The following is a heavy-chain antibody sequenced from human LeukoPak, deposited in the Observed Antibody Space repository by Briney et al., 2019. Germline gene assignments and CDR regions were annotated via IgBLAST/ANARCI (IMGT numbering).Heavy chain of an antibody. CDR1: GLTFTTYW. D-gene: IGHD3-16*01. CDR3: ARDSGGFDY. CDR2: IDSAASST. Sequence: PGGCLRLSCAASGLTFTTYWMHWVRQAPGKGLVWVSRIDSAASSTSYADSVKGRFTISRDNAKNTLYLQMNSLRAEDTAVYYCARDSGGFDYWGQGTLVTVSS. V-gene: IGHV3-74*01. J-gene: IGHJ4*02.